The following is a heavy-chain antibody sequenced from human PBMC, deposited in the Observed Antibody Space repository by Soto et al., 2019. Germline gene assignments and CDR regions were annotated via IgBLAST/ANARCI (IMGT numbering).Heavy chain of an antibody. J-gene: IGHJ5*02. Sequence: EVQLLESGGGLVQPGGSLRLSCAASGFTFSSYAMSWVRQAPGKGLEWVSAISGSGGSTYYADSVKGRFTISRDNSTNTLYLQMNSLRAEDTAVYYCEKDLKSAVGGFDHWGQGTLVTVSS. D-gene: IGHD1-26*01. CDR2: ISGSGGST. CDR3: EKDLKSAVGGFDH. CDR1: GFTFSSYA. V-gene: IGHV3-23*01.